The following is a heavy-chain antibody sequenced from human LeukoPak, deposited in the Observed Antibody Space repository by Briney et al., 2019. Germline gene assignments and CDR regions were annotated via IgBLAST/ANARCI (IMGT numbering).Heavy chain of an antibody. CDR3: ARELMIYGEYVGHYYYYGMDV. V-gene: IGHV3-33*01. D-gene: IGHD4-17*01. CDR2: IWYDGSNK. Sequence: GGSLRLSCAASGFTFSSYGMHWVRQAPGKGLEWVAVIWYDGSNKYYADSVKGRFTISRDNSKNTLYLQMNSLRAEDTAVYYCARELMIYGEYVGHYYYYGMDVWGQGTTVTVSS. CDR1: GFTFSSYG. J-gene: IGHJ6*02.